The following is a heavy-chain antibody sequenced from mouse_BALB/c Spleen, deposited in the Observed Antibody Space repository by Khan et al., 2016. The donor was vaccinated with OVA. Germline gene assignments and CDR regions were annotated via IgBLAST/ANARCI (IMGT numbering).Heavy chain of an antibody. V-gene: IGHV2-2*01. J-gene: IGHJ2*01. CDR2: IWSGGST. D-gene: IGHD1-1*02. CDR1: GFSFTSYG. CDR3: ARNRNGYFDY. Sequence: QVQLKQSGPGLVQPSQSLSITCTVSGFSFTSYGAHWVRQSPGRGLEWLGMIWSGGSTDYNAPFISSLGICKDNSKSQVFFKMNSLQDYDTAIYYGARNRNGYFDYWGQGTTLTVSS.